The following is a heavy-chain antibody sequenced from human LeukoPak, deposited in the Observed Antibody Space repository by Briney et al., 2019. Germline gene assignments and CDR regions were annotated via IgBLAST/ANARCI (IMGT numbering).Heavy chain of an antibody. D-gene: IGHD4-17*01. V-gene: IGHV3-23*01. CDR3: AKDSSTTVTTKGGPRRSFDY. CDR2: VSGSGGST. J-gene: IGHJ4*02. Sequence: GGSLRLSCAASGFTFSSYAMSWVRQAPGKGLEWVSAVSGSGGSTYYADSVKGRFTISRDNSKNTLYLQMNSLRAEDTAIYYCAKDSSTTVTTKGGPRRSFDYWGLGTLVTVSS. CDR1: GFTFSSYA.